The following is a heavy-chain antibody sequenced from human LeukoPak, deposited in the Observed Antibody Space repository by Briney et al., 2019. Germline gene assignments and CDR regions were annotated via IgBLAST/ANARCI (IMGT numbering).Heavy chain of an antibody. CDR2: INHSGST. CDR1: GGSFSGYY. CDR3: ARDTYYYDSSGKNIFDY. V-gene: IGHV4-34*01. D-gene: IGHD3-22*01. J-gene: IGHJ4*02. Sequence: KSSETLSLTCAVYGGSFSGYYWSWIRQPPGKGLEWIGEINHSGSTNYNPSLKSRVTISVDTSKNQFSLKLSSVTAADTAVYYCARDTYYYDSSGKNIFDYWGQGTLVTVSS.